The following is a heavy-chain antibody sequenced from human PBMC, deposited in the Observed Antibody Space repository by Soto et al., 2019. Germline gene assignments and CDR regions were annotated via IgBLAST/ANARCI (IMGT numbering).Heavy chain of an antibody. CDR2: ISGSGGST. J-gene: IGHJ1*01. CDR3: AKTGFCCSGGSCYSEYFQH. V-gene: IGHV3-23*01. Sequence: EVQLLESGGGLVQPGGSLRLSCAASGFTFSSYAMSWVRQAPGKGLEWVSAISGSGGSTYYADSVKGRFTISRDNSKNRLYLEMNSLRAEDTAVYYCAKTGFCCSGGSCYSEYFQHWGQGTLVTVSS. CDR1: GFTFSSYA. D-gene: IGHD2-15*01.